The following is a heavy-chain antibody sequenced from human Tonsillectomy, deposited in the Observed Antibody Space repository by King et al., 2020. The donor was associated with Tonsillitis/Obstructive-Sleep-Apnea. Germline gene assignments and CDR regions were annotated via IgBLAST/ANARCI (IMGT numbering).Heavy chain of an antibody. CDR2: IYSGGST. Sequence: QLVQSGGGLIQPGGSLRLSCAASGFTVSSNYMSWVRQAPGKGLEWVSVIYSGGSTYYADSVKGRFTISRDNSKNTLYLQMNSLRAEDTAVYYCARGRYYDSRGYKVSYAFDIWGQGTMVTVSS. D-gene: IGHD3-22*01. CDR1: GFTVSSNY. J-gene: IGHJ3*02. CDR3: ARGRYYDSRGYKVSYAFDI. V-gene: IGHV3-53*01.